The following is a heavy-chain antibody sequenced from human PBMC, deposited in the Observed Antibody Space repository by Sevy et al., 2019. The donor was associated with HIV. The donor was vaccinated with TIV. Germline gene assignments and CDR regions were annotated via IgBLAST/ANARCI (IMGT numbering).Heavy chain of an antibody. CDR2: ISGSGGST. CDR3: AKVHYYDSSGPIDY. CDR1: GFTFSSYA. J-gene: IGHJ4*02. V-gene: IGHV3-23*01. Sequence: GESLKISCAASGFTFSSYAMSWVRQAPGKGLEWVSAISGSGGSTYYADSVKGRFTISRDNSKNTLYLQMNSLRAEDTAVYYCAKVHYYDSSGPIDYWGQGTLVTVSS. D-gene: IGHD3-22*01.